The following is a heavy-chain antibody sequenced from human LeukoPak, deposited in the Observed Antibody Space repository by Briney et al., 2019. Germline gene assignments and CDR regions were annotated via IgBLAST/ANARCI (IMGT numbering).Heavy chain of an antibody. CDR1: GFFFNSYW. Sequence: GGSLRLSCATSGFFFNSYWMTWVRQAPGKGLEWVANIKYDDSEKYLVESVKGRFTISGDNARNSLFLQMDSLRVEDTAVYYCVRGRDGSFWGRGTQVTVSS. J-gene: IGHJ4*02. CDR2: IKYDDSEK. CDR3: VRGRDGSF. V-gene: IGHV3-7*01. D-gene: IGHD5-24*01.